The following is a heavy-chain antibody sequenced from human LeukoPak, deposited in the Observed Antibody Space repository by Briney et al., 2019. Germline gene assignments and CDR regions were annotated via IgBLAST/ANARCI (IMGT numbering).Heavy chain of an antibody. CDR2: IKQDGSEK. J-gene: IGHJ6*02. Sequence: GGSLRLSCAASGFTFSSYWVSWVRQAPGKGLEWVANIKQDGSEKYYVDSVKGRFTISRDNAKNSLYLQMNSLRAEDTAVYYCARRGYSYGFKLLYYGMDVWGQGTTVTVSS. V-gene: IGHV3-7*01. D-gene: IGHD5-18*01. CDR1: GFTFSSYW. CDR3: ARRGYSYGFKLLYYGMDV.